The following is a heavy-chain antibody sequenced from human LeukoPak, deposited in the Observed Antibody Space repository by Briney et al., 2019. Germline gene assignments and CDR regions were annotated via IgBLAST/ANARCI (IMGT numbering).Heavy chain of an antibody. V-gene: IGHV3-48*01. J-gene: IGHJ4*02. CDR1: GFTFSSYS. CDR2: IRSSSSTI. Sequence: GGSLRLSCAASGFTFSSYSMNWVRQAPGKGLEWVSYIRSSSSTIYYADSVKGRFTISRDNAKNSLYLQMNSLGAEDTAVYYCARDHNWSFDYWGQGTLVTVSS. D-gene: IGHD1-1*01. CDR3: ARDHNWSFDY.